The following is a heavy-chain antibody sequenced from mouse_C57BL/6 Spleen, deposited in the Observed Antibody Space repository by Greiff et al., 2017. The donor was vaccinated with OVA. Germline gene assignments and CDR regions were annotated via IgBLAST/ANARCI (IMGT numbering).Heavy chain of an antibody. CDR2: IDPSDSYT. Sequence: QVHVKQPGAELVMPGASVKLSCKASGYTFTSYWMHWVKQRPGQGLEWIGEIDPSDSYTNYNQKFKGKSTLTVDKSSSTAYMQLSSLTSEDSAVFYCARWSTTVVAIDYWGQGTTLTVSS. V-gene: IGHV1-69*01. CDR3: ARWSTTVVAIDY. D-gene: IGHD1-1*01. CDR1: GYTFTSYW. J-gene: IGHJ2*01.